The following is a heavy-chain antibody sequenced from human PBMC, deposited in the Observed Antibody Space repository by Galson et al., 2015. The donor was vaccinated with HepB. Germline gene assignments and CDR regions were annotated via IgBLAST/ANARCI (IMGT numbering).Heavy chain of an antibody. Sequence: SLRLSCAASGFTFSSYSMNWVRQAPGKGLEWVSYISSSSSIIFYGDSVKGRFTISRDNAKNSLFLQINSLRAEDTAVYYCARQTYCFGSGSYCFDYWGQGTLVTVSS. CDR2: ISSSSSII. J-gene: IGHJ4*02. V-gene: IGHV3-48*01. CDR3: ARQTYCFGSGSYCFDY. CDR1: GFTFSSYS. D-gene: IGHD3-10*01.